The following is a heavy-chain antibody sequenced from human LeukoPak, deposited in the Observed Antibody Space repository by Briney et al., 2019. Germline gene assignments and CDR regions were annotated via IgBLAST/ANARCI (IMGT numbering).Heavy chain of an antibody. CDR1: GYTFTGYY. CDR2: INPNSGGT. J-gene: IGHJ6*03. CDR3: AREGIRDKDYMDV. Sequence: GASVKVSCKASGYTFTGYYMHWVRQAPGQGLEWMGWINPNSGGTNYAQKFQGRVTMTRDTSISTAYMELSRLRSDDKDVYCCAREGIRDKDYMDVWGKGTTVTVSS. V-gene: IGHV1-2*02.